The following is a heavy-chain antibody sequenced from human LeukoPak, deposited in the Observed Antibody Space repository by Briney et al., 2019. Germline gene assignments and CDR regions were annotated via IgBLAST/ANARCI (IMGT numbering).Heavy chain of an antibody. V-gene: IGHV3-74*01. J-gene: IGHJ6*03. CDR2: INSDGSST. D-gene: IGHD3-9*01. Sequence: GGSLRLSCAASGFTFSSYWMHWVRQAPGKGLVWVSRINSDGSSTSYADSVKGRFTISRDNAKNTLYLQMNSLRAEDTAVYYCAREVQYYDILTGYSLEGYYYYMDVWGKGTTVTISS. CDR1: GFTFSSYW. CDR3: AREVQYYDILTGYSLEGYYYYMDV.